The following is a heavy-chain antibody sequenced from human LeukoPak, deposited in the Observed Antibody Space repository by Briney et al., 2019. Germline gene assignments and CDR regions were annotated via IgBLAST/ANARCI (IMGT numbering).Heavy chain of an antibody. CDR2: ISAYNGNT. D-gene: IGHD3-22*01. CDR3: SRDTYYYDSSGYYSFDY. V-gene: IGHV1-18*01. CDR1: GYTFTSYG. Sequence: ASVNVSCKASGYTFTSYGISWVRQAPGQGLEWMGWISAYNGNTNYSQKLQGRVTMTTDTSTSTAYMELRSLRSDDTAVYYCSRDTYYYDSSGYYSFDYWGQGTLVTVSS. J-gene: IGHJ4*02.